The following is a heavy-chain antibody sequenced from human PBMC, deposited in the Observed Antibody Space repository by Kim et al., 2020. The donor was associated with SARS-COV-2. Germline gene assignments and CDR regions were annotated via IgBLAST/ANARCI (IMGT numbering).Heavy chain of an antibody. Sequence: SSYIYYAESVKGRLPISRDNAKHSLYLQMNSLRAEDTAVYYCKALMGTAYWGQGTLVTVSS. CDR2: SSYI. V-gene: IGHV3-21*01. D-gene: IGHD2-8*01. J-gene: IGHJ4*02. CDR3: KALMGTAY.